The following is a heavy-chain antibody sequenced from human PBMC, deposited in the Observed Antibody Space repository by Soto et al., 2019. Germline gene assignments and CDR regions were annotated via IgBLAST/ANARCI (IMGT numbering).Heavy chain of an antibody. CDR1: GFTFSSYA. CDR2: ISGSGGST. CDR3: AKGLSSCALAFDY. V-gene: IGHV3-23*01. J-gene: IGHJ4*02. D-gene: IGHD6-13*01. Sequence: GGSLRHSCAASGFTFSSYAMSWVRQAPGKGLEWVSAISGSGGSTYYADSVKGRFTIPRDNSKNTLYLQMNSLRAEDTAVYYYAKGLSSCALAFDYWGQGTLVTVSS.